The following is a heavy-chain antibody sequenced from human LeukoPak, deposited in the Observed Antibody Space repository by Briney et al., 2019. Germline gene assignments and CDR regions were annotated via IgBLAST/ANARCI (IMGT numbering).Heavy chain of an antibody. V-gene: IGHV3-11*01. CDR2: ISSSGSTI. CDR3: IYCGGDCYWDYGMDV. CDR1: GFTFSDYY. D-gene: IGHD2-21*02. Sequence: PGGSLRLSCAASGFTFSDYYMSWIRQAPGKGLEWVSYISSSGSTIYYADSVKGRFTISRDNAKNSLYLQMNSLRAEDTAVYYCIYCGGDCYWDYGMDVWGQGTTVTVSS. J-gene: IGHJ6*02.